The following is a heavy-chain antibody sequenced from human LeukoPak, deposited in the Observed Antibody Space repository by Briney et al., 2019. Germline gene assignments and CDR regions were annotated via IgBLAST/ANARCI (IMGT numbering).Heavy chain of an antibody. D-gene: IGHD3-3*01. Sequence: PGGSLRLSCAASGFTFSSYGMHWVRQAPGKGLEWVAVISYDGSNKYYADSVKGRFTISRDNSKNTLYLQMNSLRAEDTAVYYCARGERYYDFWSGYYYYMDVWGKGTTVTVSS. V-gene: IGHV3-30*03. J-gene: IGHJ6*03. CDR2: ISYDGSNK. CDR1: GFTFSSYG. CDR3: ARGERYYDFWSGYYYYMDV.